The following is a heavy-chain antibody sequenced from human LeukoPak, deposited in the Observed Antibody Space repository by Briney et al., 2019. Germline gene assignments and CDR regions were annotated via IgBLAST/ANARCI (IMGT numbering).Heavy chain of an antibody. V-gene: IGHV4-59*01. J-gene: IGHJ4*02. D-gene: IGHD2-15*01. CDR3: ASTLGYCSGGSCYPSFDY. Sequence: KPSETLSLTCTVSGGSISSYYWSWIRQPPGKGLEWIGYIYYSGSTNYNPSLKSRVTISVDTPKNQFSLKLSSVTAADTAVYYCASTLGYCSGGSCYPSFDYWGQGTLVTVSS. CDR2: IYYSGST. CDR1: GGSISSYY.